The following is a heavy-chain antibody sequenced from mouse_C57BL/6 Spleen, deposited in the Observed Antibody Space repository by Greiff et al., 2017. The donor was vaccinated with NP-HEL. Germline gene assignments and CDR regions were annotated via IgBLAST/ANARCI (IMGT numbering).Heavy chain of an antibody. V-gene: IGHV7-3*01. D-gene: IGHD3-2*02. J-gene: IGHJ2*01. CDR2: IRNKANGYTT. CDR3: ERYSWVSGFDD. CDR1: GFTFTDYY. Sequence: EVKLVESGGGLVQPGGSLSLSCAASGFTFTDYYMSWVRQPPGKALEWLGFIRNKANGYTTEYSASVKGRFTSSRDNSQSILYLQMKALRAEDSATYYCERYSWVSGFDDGGQGTTLTVSS.